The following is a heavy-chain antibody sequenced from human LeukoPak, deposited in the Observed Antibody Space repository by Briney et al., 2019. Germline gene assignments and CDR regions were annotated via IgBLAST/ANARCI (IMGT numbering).Heavy chain of an antibody. D-gene: IGHD4-17*01. CDR1: GGSISNYY. CDR2: IYHSGST. Sequence: SETLSLSCTVSGGSISNYYWSWIRQPPGKGLEWMGYIYHSGSTNYNPSLKSRVTISVDTSKNQFSLKLSSVTAADTAVYYCARRDHYGVKAFDIWGQGTMVTVSS. CDR3: ARRDHYGVKAFDI. J-gene: IGHJ3*02. V-gene: IGHV4-59*08.